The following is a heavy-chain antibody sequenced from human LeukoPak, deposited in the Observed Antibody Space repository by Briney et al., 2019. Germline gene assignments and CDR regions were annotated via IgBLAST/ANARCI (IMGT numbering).Heavy chain of an antibody. CDR3: VRDGTGDSSGWHL. J-gene: IGHJ4*02. CDR2: IHIRRST. CDR1: GGSISNFY. V-gene: IGHV4-4*07. D-gene: IGHD6-19*01. Sequence: SETLSLTCTVSGGSISNFYWGWIRQPAGKGLEWIGRIHIRRSTDYSPSLKSRVSMSVDTSKNQFFLRLRSVTAADTAVYYCVRDGTGDSSGWHLWGQGTLVTVSS.